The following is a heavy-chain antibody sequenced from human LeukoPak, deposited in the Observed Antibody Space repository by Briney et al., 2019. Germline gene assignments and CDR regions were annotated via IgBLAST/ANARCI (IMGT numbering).Heavy chain of an antibody. J-gene: IGHJ4*02. D-gene: IGHD6-13*01. V-gene: IGHV3-48*03. CDR2: ISSSGSTI. CDR1: GFMYSSCA. CDR3: ARDLGTSWFLDY. Sequence: GGSLRLSCAASGFMYSSCAMNWVRQARGKGLEWVSYISSSGSTISYADSVKGRFTISRDNAKNSLYLQINSLRAEDTAVYYCARDLGTSWFLDYWGQGTLVTVSS.